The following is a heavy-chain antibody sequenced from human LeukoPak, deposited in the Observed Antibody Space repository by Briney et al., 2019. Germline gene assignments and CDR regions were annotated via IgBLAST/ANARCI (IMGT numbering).Heavy chain of an antibody. D-gene: IGHD2-15*01. Sequence: GGSLRLSCAASGFTFSRYAMSWVRQAPGKGLEWVSSISGSGGSTYYADSVKGRFTISRDISKITLYLQMNSLRAEDTAVYYCAKDHCSGGSCYHDYWGQGTLVTVSS. J-gene: IGHJ4*02. CDR2: ISGSGGST. V-gene: IGHV3-23*01. CDR3: AKDHCSGGSCYHDY. CDR1: GFTFSRYA.